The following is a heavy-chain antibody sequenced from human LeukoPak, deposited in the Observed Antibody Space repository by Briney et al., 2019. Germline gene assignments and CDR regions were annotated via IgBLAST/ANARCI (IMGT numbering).Heavy chain of an antibody. V-gene: IGHV3-9*01. D-gene: IGHD3-10*02. Sequence: PGRSLRLSCAASGFTFDDYAMHWVRQAPGKGLEWVSGISWNSGSIGYADSVKGRFTISRDNAKNSLYLQMNSLRAEDTALYYCAKGLNEMFVHYYYGMDVWGQGTTVTVSS. CDR1: GFTFDDYA. CDR2: ISWNSGSI. CDR3: AKGLNEMFVHYYYGMDV. J-gene: IGHJ6*02.